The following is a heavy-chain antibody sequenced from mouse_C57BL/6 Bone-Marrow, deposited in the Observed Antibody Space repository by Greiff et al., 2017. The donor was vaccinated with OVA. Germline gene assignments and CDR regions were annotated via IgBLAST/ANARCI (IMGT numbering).Heavy chain of an antibody. CDR2: IRSKSNNYAT. J-gene: IGHJ4*01. V-gene: IGHV10-1*01. CDR1: GFCFNTYA. D-gene: IGHD2-14*01. Sequence: DVKLVESGGGLVQPKGSLKLSCAASGFCFNTYAMNWVRQAPGKGLEWVARIRSKSNNYATYYADSVKDRFTISRDDSESMLYLQMNNLKTEDTAMYYCVRQGYCYAMDYWGQGTSVTVSS. CDR3: VRQGYCYAMDY.